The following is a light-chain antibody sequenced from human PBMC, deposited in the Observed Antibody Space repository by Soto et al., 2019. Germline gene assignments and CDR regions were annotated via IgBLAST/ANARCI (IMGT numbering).Light chain of an antibody. V-gene: IGKV3-15*01. CDR3: QQYNDWPPYT. CDR2: GAS. J-gene: IGKJ2*01. CDR1: QSVSSG. Sequence: ETVMTQSPVTLSVSPGERATLSCRASQSVSSGLAWYQQKPGQAPRLLIYGASTRATGIPARFSGSGSGTEFTLTISSLQSEDFAVYYGQQYNDWPPYTFGQGTKLEIK.